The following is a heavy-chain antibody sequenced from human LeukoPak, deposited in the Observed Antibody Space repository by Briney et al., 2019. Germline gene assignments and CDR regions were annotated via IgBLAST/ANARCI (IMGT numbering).Heavy chain of an antibody. V-gene: IGHV4-61*02. CDR1: GGSISSATSYY. CDR3: ARVLIYYDSNGFPSDYIDS. CDR2: IYTSGTT. J-gene: IGHJ4*02. D-gene: IGHD3-22*01. Sequence: PSETLSLTCTVSGGSISSATSYYWSWIRQPAGKGLDWIGRIYTSGTTNYNPSLRGRVTLSVDTSKNQFSLKLDSVTAADTAVYYCARVLIYYDSNGFPSDYIDSWGQGTRVTVSS.